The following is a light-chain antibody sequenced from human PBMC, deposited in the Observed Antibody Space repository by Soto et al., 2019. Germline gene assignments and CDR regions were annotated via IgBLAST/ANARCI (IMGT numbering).Light chain of an antibody. Sequence: QSVLTQPASVSGSPGQLITISCTGTSSDVGGYNYVSWYQQHPGKAPKLMIYEVSNRPSGVSNRFSGSKSGNTASLTISGLQAEDEADYYCSSYTSSSTLDFGTGTKVTVL. J-gene: IGLJ1*01. CDR1: SSDVGGYNY. CDR3: SSYTSSSTLD. V-gene: IGLV2-14*01. CDR2: EVS.